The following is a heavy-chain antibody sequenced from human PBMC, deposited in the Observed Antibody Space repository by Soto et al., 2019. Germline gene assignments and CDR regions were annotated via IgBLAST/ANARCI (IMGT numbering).Heavy chain of an antibody. CDR2: ISTDGTET. J-gene: IGHJ5*02. CDR1: GFTFSSNW. CDR3: ARDGEGS. V-gene: IGHV3-74*01. Sequence: EVQLVESGGGLVQPGGSLRLSCAASGFTFSSNWMHWVRRVPGRGLVWVSRISTDGTETNYEDSVAGRFTISRDNAKNMLYLQMNSLRAEDTAVYYCARDGEGSWGQGTLVTVSS. D-gene: IGHD2-21*01.